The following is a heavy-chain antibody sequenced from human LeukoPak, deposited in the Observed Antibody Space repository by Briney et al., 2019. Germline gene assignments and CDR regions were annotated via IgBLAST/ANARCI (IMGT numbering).Heavy chain of an antibody. CDR1: GGSISSYY. D-gene: IGHD3-3*01. J-gene: IGHJ3*02. CDR3: ATSRFLEWLSPRSDAFDI. CDR2: IYYSGST. V-gene: IGHV4-59*01. Sequence: SETLSLTCTVSGGSISSYYWSWIRQPPGKGLEWIGYIYYSGSTNYNPSLKSRVTISVDTSKNQFSLKLSSVTAADTAAYYCATSRFLEWLSPRSDAFDIWGQGTMVTVSS.